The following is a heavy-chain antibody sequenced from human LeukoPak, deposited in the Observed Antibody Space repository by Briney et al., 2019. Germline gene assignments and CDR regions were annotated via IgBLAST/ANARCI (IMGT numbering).Heavy chain of an antibody. D-gene: IGHD1-1*01. CDR3: AKTRAATTLERIPPRDFDY. V-gene: IGHV1-46*01. CDR1: GYTFTRYY. J-gene: IGHJ4*02. CDR2: INPSGGST. Sequence: EASVKVPRNASGYTFTRYYMHWVRQAPGQGLEWKGIINPSGGSTSYTQKFQGRDTITRDTHKSTVYMDLNSLRPADEAVYYCAKTRAATTLERIPPRDFDYWGQGTLVTVSS.